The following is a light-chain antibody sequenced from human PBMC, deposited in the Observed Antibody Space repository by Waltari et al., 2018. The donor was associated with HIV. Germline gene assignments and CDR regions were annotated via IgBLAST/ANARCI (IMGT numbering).Light chain of an antibody. Sequence: QSALTQPASVSGSPGQSITISCTGTSSDVGGYNLVSWYQHHPGKAPRHLIHDGIKRPAGGSTRFSGSKAGNTASMTISGLQADDEADYYCCSYAGSSTWVFGGGTKLTVL. CDR1: SSDVGGYNL. V-gene: IGLV2-23*01. CDR3: CSYAGSSTWV. J-gene: IGLJ3*02. CDR2: DGI.